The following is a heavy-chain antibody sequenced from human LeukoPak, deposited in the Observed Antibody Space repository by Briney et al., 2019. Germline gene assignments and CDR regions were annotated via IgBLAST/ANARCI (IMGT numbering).Heavy chain of an antibody. D-gene: IGHD5-18*01. Sequence: ASVKVSCTASGYTFTSYAINWVRQAPGQGLEWMGWMNPNSGNTGYAQTVKGRVTMTRNNSISTAYMELNSLRPEDTAVYYCARCNSAGLPYYYYGMDVWGQGTTVTVSS. CDR1: GYTFTSYA. J-gene: IGHJ6*02. CDR2: MNPNSGNT. V-gene: IGHV1-8*02. CDR3: ARCNSAGLPYYYYGMDV.